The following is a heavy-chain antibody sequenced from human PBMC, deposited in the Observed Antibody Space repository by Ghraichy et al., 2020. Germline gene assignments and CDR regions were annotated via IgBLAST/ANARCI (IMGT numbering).Heavy chain of an antibody. Sequence: SQTLSLTCTVAADSISTNNYWGWIRQPPGKGLELIGGILYSGTTYYNPSLRSRVTISIDTSKKQFSLRLSSVTAADTAVYYCVRHGQWLLRNDNWGQGTLVTGSS. J-gene: IGHJ4*02. CDR2: ILYSGTT. V-gene: IGHV4-39*01. CDR3: VRHGQWLLRNDN. CDR1: ADSISTNNY. D-gene: IGHD6-19*01.